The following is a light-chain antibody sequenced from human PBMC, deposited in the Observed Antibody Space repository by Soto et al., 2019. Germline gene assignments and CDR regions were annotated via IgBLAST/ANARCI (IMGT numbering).Light chain of an antibody. J-gene: IGLJ1*01. CDR3: QVWDSSTYV. Sequence: SYELTQPLSVSVALGQTARITWGGNNIGSKNVHWYQQKPGQAPVLVIYRDSNRPSGIPERFSGSNSGNTATLTISRAQAGDEADYYCQVWDSSTYVFGTGTKLTVL. CDR1: NIGSKN. CDR2: RDS. V-gene: IGLV3-9*01.